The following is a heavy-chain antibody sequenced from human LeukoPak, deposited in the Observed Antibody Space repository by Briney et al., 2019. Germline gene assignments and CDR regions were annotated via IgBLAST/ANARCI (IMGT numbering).Heavy chain of an antibody. Sequence: PSETLSLTCTVSGGSISSYYWSWIRQPAGKGLEWIGRIYTSGSTNYNPSLKSRVTISVDKSKNQFSLKLSSVTAADTAVYYCARDRKSSSSVDAFDIWGQGTMVTVSS. V-gene: IGHV4-4*07. CDR2: IYTSGST. D-gene: IGHD6-6*01. J-gene: IGHJ3*02. CDR1: GGSISSYY. CDR3: ARDRKSSSSVDAFDI.